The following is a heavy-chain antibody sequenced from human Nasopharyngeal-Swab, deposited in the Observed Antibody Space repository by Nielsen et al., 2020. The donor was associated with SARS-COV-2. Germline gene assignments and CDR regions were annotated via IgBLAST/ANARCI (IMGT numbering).Heavy chain of an antibody. CDR1: GFTFSSYA. V-gene: IGHV3-21*01. D-gene: IGHD6-6*01. CDR3: ARDHSSSYPGTAGYGMDV. Sequence: GESLKISCAASGFTFSSYAMHWVRQAPGKGLEWVSSISSSSSYIYYADSVKGRFTISRDNAKNSLYLQMNSLRAEDTAVYYCARDHSSSYPGTAGYGMDVWGQGTTVTVSS. J-gene: IGHJ6*02. CDR2: ISSSSSYI.